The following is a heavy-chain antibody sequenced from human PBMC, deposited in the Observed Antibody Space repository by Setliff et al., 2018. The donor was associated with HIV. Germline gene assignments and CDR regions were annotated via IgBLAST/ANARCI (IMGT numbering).Heavy chain of an antibody. CDR1: GPSVSNTDYY. CDR2: IHHSGST. Sequence: PSETLSLTCTVSGPSVSNTDYYWGWIRLPPGKGLEWIASIHHSGSTWYNPSLKSRVTISADMSKNQFSLKLFSVTAADTAVYYCVRGWDDKVSTISAPYYYYMDVWGKGTTVTAP. J-gene: IGHJ6*03. D-gene: IGHD5-12*01. V-gene: IGHV4-39*02. CDR3: VRGWDDKVSTISAPYYYYMDV.